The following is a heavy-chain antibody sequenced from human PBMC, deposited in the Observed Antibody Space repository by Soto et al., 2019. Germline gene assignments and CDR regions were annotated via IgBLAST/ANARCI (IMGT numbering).Heavy chain of an antibody. CDR1: GYTFTTYG. CDR3: ARVRFGDPFDF. V-gene: IGHV1-18*01. Sequence: ASVKVSCKVSGYTFTTYGINWVRRAPGQGLEWVGWFNPDNQNTNYAQKFQDRVSLTTDSSTNTAYMELRDLRSDDTAVYYCARVRFGDPFDFWGQGSLVTVS. CDR2: FNPDNQNT. J-gene: IGHJ4*02. D-gene: IGHD3-16*01.